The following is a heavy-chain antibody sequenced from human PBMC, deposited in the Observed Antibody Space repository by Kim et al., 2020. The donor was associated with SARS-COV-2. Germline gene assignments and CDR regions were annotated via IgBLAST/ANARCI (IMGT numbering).Heavy chain of an antibody. CDR2: ISSSGST. V-gene: IGHV4-59*01. Sequence: SETLSLTCSVSGGTISGYYWSWVRQPPGKGLEWIGYISSSGSTTYNPSLKSRLIISLDTFRKQFSLKLTTVIAADTAVHFCARYSPYGDPFD. J-gene: IGHJ4*01. CDR3: ARYSPYGDPFD. CDR1: GGTISGYY. D-gene: IGHD4-17*01.